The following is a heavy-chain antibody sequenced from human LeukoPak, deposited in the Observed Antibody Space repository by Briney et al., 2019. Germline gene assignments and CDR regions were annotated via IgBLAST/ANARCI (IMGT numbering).Heavy chain of an antibody. J-gene: IGHJ4*02. Sequence: GGSLTLSCAVSGYPLSSYWRSWVRQAPGKGLEWVANIKQDGSEKYYVDCVKGRFTISRDNAKYTLYLQMNSLRAEDTAVYYCARRAGYGHYPSKVDYWGQGTLVTVSS. CDR2: IKQDGSEK. V-gene: IGHV3-7*01. D-gene: IGHD5-12*01. CDR1: GYPLSSYW. CDR3: ARRAGYGHYPSKVDY.